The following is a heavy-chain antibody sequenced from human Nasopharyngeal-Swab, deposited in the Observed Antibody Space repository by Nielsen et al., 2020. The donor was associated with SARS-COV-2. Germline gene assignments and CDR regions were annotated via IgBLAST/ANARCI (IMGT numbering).Heavy chain of an antibody. D-gene: IGHD5-18*01. J-gene: IGHJ4*02. Sequence: PGKGLEWIGTIHYSGNRFYNPSLRSRLSISVDTSKNQFSLQLSSVTAADTAVYYCAKQRGDTAMVLDFWGQGTLVTVSS. V-gene: IGHV4-39*01. CDR3: AKQRGDTAMVLDF. CDR2: IHYSGNR.